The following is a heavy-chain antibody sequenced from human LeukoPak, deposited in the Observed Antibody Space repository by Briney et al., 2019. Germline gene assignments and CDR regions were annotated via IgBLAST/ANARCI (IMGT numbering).Heavy chain of an antibody. D-gene: IGHD6-6*01. CDR3: AYSSSSDAFDI. V-gene: IGHV3-7*01. CDR1: GFTCSSYW. J-gene: IGHJ3*02. Sequence: GGSLRLSCAASGFTCSSYWMSWVRQAPGKGLEWVANIKQDGSEKYYVDSVKGRFTISRDNAKNSLYPQMNSLRAEDTAVYYCAYSSSSDAFDIWGQGTVVTVSS. CDR2: IKQDGSEK.